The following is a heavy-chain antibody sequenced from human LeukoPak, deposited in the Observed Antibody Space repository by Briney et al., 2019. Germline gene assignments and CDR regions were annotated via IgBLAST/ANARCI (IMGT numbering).Heavy chain of an antibody. CDR1: GGTFSSYA. CDR3: ARESDILTGYHPFDY. D-gene: IGHD3-9*01. CDR2: IIPIFGTA. V-gene: IGHV1-69*06. Sequence: SVKVSCKASGGTFSSYAISWVRQAPGQGLEWMGGIIPIFGTANYAQKFQGRVTITADTSTSTAYMELRSLRSDDTAAYYCARESDILTGYHPFDYWGQGTLVTVSS. J-gene: IGHJ4*02.